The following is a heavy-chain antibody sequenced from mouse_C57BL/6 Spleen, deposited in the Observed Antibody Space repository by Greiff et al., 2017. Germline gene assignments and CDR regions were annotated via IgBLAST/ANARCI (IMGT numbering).Heavy chain of an antibody. CDR3: ARPFITTVLGPFDV. Sequence: QVQLQQPGAELVKPGASVKLSCKASGYTFTSYWMHWVQQRPGRGLEWIGRIDPNSGGTKYNEKFKSKATLTVDKPSSTAYMQRSSLTLEASAVYYCARPFITTVLGPFDVWGTGPTVTVSS. CDR1: GYTFTSYW. V-gene: IGHV1-72*01. J-gene: IGHJ1*03. D-gene: IGHD1-1*01. CDR2: IDPNSGGT.